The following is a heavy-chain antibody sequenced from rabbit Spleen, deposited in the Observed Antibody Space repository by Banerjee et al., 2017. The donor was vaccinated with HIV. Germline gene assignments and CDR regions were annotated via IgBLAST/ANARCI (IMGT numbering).Heavy chain of an antibody. CDR3: AGDLASVVGWNFGL. D-gene: IGHD3-1*01. Sequence: QEQLVESGGGLVKPEGSLTLTCKASGFSFSDRDVMCWVRQASGKGLQWIACINAYTGKPVYATWAKGRFTISRTSSTSVTLQMTSLTAADTATYFCAGDLASVVGWNFGLWGPGTLVTVS. CDR1: GFSFSDRDV. V-gene: IGHV1S45*01. J-gene: IGHJ4*01. CDR2: INAYTGKP.